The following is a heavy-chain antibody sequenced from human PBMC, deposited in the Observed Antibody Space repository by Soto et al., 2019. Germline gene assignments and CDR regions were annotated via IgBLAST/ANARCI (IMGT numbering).Heavy chain of an antibody. CDR3: ARYNSYAIDY. D-gene: IGHD2-8*01. J-gene: IGHJ4*02. CDR2: IHYSGTT. V-gene: IGHV4-59*01. CDR1: GTSISSYC. Sequence: SEILSLTCTVSGTSISSYCWSWIRQPPGKGLEWIANIHYSGTTNYNPSLASRVTLSVDTSKNQFSLKMTSVTAADRAMYFCARYNSYAIDYWGRGTLVKVSS.